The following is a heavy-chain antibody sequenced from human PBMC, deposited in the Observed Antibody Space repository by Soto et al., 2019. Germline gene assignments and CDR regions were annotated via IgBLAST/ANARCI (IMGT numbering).Heavy chain of an antibody. V-gene: IGHV1-69*12. CDR2: IIPIFRTP. CDR1: GDTFSSFA. CDR3: ARDKDREQLGGNYYSALDV. Sequence: QVHLVQSGAEVKKPGSSVKVSCKASGDTFSSFAISWVRQAPGQGLEWMGGIIPIFRTPKYGQKFQGRVTITAAEPTSTASMEPRRTRSEDTAVYYCARDKDREQLGGNYYSALDVWGQGNTVIVSP. J-gene: IGHJ6*01. D-gene: IGHD1-1*01.